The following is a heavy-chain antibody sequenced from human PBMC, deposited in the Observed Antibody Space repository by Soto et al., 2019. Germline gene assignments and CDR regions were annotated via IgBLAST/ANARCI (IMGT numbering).Heavy chain of an antibody. CDR3: VGSYGDRPG. Sequence: EVLLVESGGGRVQPGGSLRLSCAASGFPFGGDWMHWVRQAPGKGLMGVSRMNGDGSSIAYADSVKGRFTISRDNAKNTLYVQMNSLGADDTARYYCVGSYGDRPGWGPGTVVIVSS. CDR2: MNGDGSSI. V-gene: IGHV3-74*01. CDR1: GFPFGGDW. D-gene: IGHD2-21*02. J-gene: IGHJ4*02.